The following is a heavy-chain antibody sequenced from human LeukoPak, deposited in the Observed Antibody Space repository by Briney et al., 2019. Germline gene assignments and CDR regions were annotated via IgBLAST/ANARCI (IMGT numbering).Heavy chain of an antibody. D-gene: IGHD3-22*01. CDR1: GGTFSSYA. CDR2: IIPIFGTA. CDR3: ATYDSSGYYNFDY. Sequence: GASVKVSCKASGGTFSSYAISWVRQAPGQGLEWMGGIIPIFGTANYAQKFQGRVTITADKSTSTAYMELSSLRSEDTAVYYCATYDSSGYYNFDYWGQGTLVTVSS. V-gene: IGHV1-69*06. J-gene: IGHJ4*02.